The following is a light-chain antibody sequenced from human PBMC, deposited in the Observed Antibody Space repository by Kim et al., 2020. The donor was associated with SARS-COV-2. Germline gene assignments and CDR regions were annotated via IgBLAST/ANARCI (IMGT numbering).Light chain of an antibody. CDR2: EVT. V-gene: IGLV2-23*02. CDR1: SSDVGSYNF. J-gene: IGLJ3*02. CDR3: CSYADSKTCYWV. Sequence: QSALTQPASVSGSPGQSITISCTGTSSDVGSYNFVSWYQQYPGKAPKLVIYEVTKRPSGVSNRFSGSKSGNTASLTISGLQSEDEADFYCCSYADSKTCYWVFGGGTQLTVL.